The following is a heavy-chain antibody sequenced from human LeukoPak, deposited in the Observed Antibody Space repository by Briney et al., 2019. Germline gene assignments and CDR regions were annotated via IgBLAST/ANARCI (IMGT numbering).Heavy chain of an antibody. CDR1: GGSINSDGLR. CDR3: ARDPDYGDSAC. Sequence: SETLSLTCTVSGGSINSDGLRWTWLRQPSGLELVWLRRTYASGSTNYNPSPKSRVTISIYTYKYQFSLSLTPATDADTAFYSRARDPDYGDSACWSKGKLVTVSS. V-gene: IGHV4-61*02. J-gene: IGHJ4*02. CDR2: TYASGST. D-gene: IGHD4-17*01.